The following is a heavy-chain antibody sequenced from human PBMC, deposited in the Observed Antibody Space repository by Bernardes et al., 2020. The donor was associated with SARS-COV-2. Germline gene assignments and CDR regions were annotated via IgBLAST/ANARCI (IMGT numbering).Heavy chain of an antibody. D-gene: IGHD3-3*01. CDR1: GFSLITSGVG. V-gene: IGHV2-5*02. J-gene: IGHJ4*02. CDR2: IYWDDDK. CDR3: AHSGRITIFGVVNSYYFDY. Sequence: SGPTLVKPTQTLTLTCTFSGFSLITSGVGVGWIRQPPGKALEWLALIYWDDDKRYSPSLKSRLTITKDTSKNQVVLTMTNMDPVDTATYYCAHSGRITIFGVVNSYYFDYWGQGTLVTVSS.